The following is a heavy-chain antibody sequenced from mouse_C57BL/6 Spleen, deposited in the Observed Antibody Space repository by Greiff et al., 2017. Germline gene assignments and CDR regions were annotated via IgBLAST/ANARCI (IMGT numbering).Heavy chain of an antibody. CDR1: GFTFSSYA. J-gene: IGHJ4*01. CDR3: TSNNDHYYDMDY. V-gene: IGHV5-9-1*02. Sequence: EVKVVESGEGLVKPGGSLKLSCAASGFTFSSYAMSWVRQTPEKRLEWVAYISSGGDYIYYADTVKGRFTISRDNARNTLYLQMSSLKSEDTAMYYCTSNNDHYYDMDYWGQGTSVTVSS. D-gene: IGHD6-1*01. CDR2: ISSGGDYI.